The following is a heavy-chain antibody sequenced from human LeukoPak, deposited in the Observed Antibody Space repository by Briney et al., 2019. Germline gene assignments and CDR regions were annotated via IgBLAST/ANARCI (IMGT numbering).Heavy chain of an antibody. CDR1: GYSFTCYW. J-gene: IGHJ3*02. CDR3: ASPGIAAAGTGIDAVDI. V-gene: IGHV5-51*01. CDR2: IYPGDSDT. Sequence: GESLKISCKGSGYSFTCYWVGWVRQMPGKGLEWMGIIYPGDSDTRYSPSFQGQVTISADKSISTAYLQWSSLKASDTAMYYCASPGIAAAGTGIDAVDIWGQGTMVTVSS. D-gene: IGHD6-13*01.